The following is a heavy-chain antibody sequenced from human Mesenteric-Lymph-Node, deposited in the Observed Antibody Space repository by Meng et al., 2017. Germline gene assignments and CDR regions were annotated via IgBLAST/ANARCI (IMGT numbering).Heavy chain of an antibody. Sequence: KVSCKASGYSFTNYWIGWVRQMPGKGLEWMGMIYPADSDTRYSPSFQGQVTISVDKSISTAYLQWSSLKASDTAMYYCASLVADSYESSGYYQDWGQGTLVTGSS. D-gene: IGHD3-22*01. CDR3: ASLVADSYESSGYYQD. CDR1: GYSFTNYW. J-gene: IGHJ4*02. V-gene: IGHV5-51*01. CDR2: IYPADSDT.